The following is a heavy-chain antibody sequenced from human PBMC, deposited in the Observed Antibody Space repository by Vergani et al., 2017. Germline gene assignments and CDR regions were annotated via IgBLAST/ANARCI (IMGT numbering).Heavy chain of an antibody. CDR2: IWYDGSNK. V-gene: IGHV3-33*08. Sequence: VQLVESGGGLVNPGGCLTLSCVASGFSLSTYTFNWVRQAPGGGLEWVAVIWYDGSNKYYADSVKGRFTISRDNSKNTLYLQMNSLRAEDTAVYYCARDRGREAYYYDSSGYSDYWGQGTLVTVSS. J-gene: IGHJ4*02. CDR1: GFSLSTYT. CDR3: ARDRGREAYYYDSSGYSDY. D-gene: IGHD3-22*01.